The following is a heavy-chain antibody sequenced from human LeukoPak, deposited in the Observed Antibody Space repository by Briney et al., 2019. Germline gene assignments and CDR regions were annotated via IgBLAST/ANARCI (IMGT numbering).Heavy chain of an antibody. Sequence: GGSLRLSCAASGFTFSSYWMSWVRQAPGKGLEWVANIKQDGSEKYYVDSVKGRFTISRDNSKNSLYLQMNSLRTEDTALYYCAKDMWYYDYVWGSRVTLSFDYWGQGTLVTVSS. J-gene: IGHJ4*02. D-gene: IGHD3-16*01. CDR3: AKDMWYYDYVWGSRVTLSFDY. CDR1: GFTFSSYW. V-gene: IGHV3-7*03. CDR2: IKQDGSEK.